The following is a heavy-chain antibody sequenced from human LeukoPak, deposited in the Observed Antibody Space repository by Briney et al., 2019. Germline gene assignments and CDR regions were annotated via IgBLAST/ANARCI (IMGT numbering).Heavy chain of an antibody. CDR3: AKSDYYGSGSYYDY. CDR2: ISWNSGSI. Sequence: GGSLRLSCAASGFPLDDYAMHWARQAPGKGLEGVSGISWNSGSIGYADSVKGRFTISRDNAKNSLYLQMNSLRAEDTALYYCAKSDYYGSGSYYDYWGQGTLVTVSS. J-gene: IGHJ4*02. D-gene: IGHD3-10*01. V-gene: IGHV3-9*01. CDR1: GFPLDDYA.